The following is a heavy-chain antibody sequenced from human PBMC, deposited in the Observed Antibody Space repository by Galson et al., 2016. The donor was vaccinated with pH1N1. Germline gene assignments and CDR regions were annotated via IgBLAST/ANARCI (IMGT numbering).Heavy chain of an antibody. J-gene: IGHJ3*01. CDR1: GCTFTRYY. CDR2: IYPRDGGA. D-gene: IGHD1-26*01. Sequence: SVQVSCQASGCTFTRYYMHWVRQAPGQGLECVGIIYPRDGGAVYAQRLQGRVTMTRDTSTSPVYMELTSLRPDDTAVYYCAAPHSPRYDFDFWGQGTMVTVSS. V-gene: IGHV1-46*03. CDR3: AAPHSPRYDFDF.